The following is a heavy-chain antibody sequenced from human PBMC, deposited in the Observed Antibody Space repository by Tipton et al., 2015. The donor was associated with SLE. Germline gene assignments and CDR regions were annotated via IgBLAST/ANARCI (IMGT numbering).Heavy chain of an antibody. Sequence: TLSLTCSVSGGSISSSDWWSWVRQPPGKGLEWIGEFHHSGSTNYNPSLKSRVTISVDKSKNQFSLKLSSVTAADTAVYCCARDGGILVAGRFDYWGQGTLVTVSS. CDR1: GGSISSSDW. V-gene: IGHV4-4*01. D-gene: IGHD2-15*01. CDR3: ARDGGILVAGRFDY. CDR2: FHHSGST. J-gene: IGHJ4*02.